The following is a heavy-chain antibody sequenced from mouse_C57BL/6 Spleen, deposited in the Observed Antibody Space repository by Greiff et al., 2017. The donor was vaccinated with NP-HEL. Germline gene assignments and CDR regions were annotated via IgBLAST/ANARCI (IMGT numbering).Heavy chain of an antibody. CDR3: ARPRHGYDV. CDR1: GYAFSSSW. V-gene: IGHV1-82*01. D-gene: IGHD2-2*01. Sequence: QVQLQQSGPELVKPGASVKISCKASGYAFSSSWMNWVKQRPGKGLEWIGRIYPGDGDTNYNGKFKGKATLTADKSSSTAYMQLSSLTSEDSAVYFCARPRHGYDVWGTGTTVTVSS. CDR2: IYPGDGDT. J-gene: IGHJ1*03.